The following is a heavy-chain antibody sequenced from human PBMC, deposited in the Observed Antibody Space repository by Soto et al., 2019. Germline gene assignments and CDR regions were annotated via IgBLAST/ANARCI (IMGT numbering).Heavy chain of an antibody. CDR3: ARDFRGYSYGSYSGANYFYYGMDV. Sequence: QVQLVQSGAEVKKPGSSVKVSCKASGGTFSSYGISWVRQAPGQGLEWMGGIIPMFGTANYAQKFQGRVTITADESTSTAYMELSSLRFEDTAVYYCARDFRGYSYGSYSGANYFYYGMDVWGQGTTVTVSS. CDR1: GGTFSSYG. D-gene: IGHD5-18*01. CDR2: IIPMFGTA. J-gene: IGHJ6*02. V-gene: IGHV1-69*01.